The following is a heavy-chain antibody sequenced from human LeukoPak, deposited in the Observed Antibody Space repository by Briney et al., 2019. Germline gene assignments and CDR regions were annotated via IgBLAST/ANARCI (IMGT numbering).Heavy chain of an antibody. V-gene: IGHV3-23*01. J-gene: IGHJ4*02. CDR2: LSGSGGTT. CDR3: AKEGGAAAGYYFDY. D-gene: IGHD6-13*01. Sequence: PGGSLRLSCAASGFTFSFYGMSWVRQAPGKGLEWVSALSGSGGTTYYADFMKGRFTFSRDNSKNTLFLQMNSLRAEDTAVYYCAKEGGAAAGYYFDYWGQGTLVTASS. CDR1: GFTFSFYG.